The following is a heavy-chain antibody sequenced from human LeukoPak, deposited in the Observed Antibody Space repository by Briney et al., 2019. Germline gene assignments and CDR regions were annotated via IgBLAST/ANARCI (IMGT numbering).Heavy chain of an antibody. CDR1: GYTFTSYY. CDR2: LNPSGGIT. J-gene: IGHJ4*02. CDR3: ASASGGDSSSWSSRYCFAY. Sequence: ASLKVSCKASGYTFTSYYMHWVRQAPGQGLEWRGILNPSGGITSDAQRCHGRVSITRDTSPRTLNMGLSGARCQEPPLYYSASASGGDSSSWSSRYCFAYGGQETGVPVSS. V-gene: IGHV1-46*01. D-gene: IGHD6-13*01.